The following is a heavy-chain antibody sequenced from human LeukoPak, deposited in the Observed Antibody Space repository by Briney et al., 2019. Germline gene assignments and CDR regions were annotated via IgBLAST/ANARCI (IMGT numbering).Heavy chain of an antibody. Sequence: ASVKVSCKTSGFTFSNYNICWVRQAPGQGLEWMGWVSGYSGHTNYAQNLQGRVTMTTDTSTSTAYMELRSLRSDDTAVYYCARDDRYSGYDYDYWGQGTLVTVSS. CDR2: VSGYSGHT. CDR1: GFTFSNYN. J-gene: IGHJ4*02. D-gene: IGHD5-12*01. CDR3: ARDDRYSGYDYDY. V-gene: IGHV1-18*01.